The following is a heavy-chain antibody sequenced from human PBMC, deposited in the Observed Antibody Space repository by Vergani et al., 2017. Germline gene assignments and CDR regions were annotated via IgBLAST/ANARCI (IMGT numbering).Heavy chain of an antibody. Sequence: EVHLVQSGAEVKKPGESLKISCQISGYSFTNYWIGWVRQMPGKGLEWMGLIYPGDSDTRYSPFFQDQVTISVDKSLNTAYLQWSRLKASDTAMYYCARHSAYSDTRGYQCIHHWGQGTLVIVSS. V-gene: IGHV5-51*01. CDR1: GYSFTNYW. CDR3: ARHSAYSDTRGYQCIHH. J-gene: IGHJ1*01. D-gene: IGHD3-22*01. CDR2: IYPGDSDT.